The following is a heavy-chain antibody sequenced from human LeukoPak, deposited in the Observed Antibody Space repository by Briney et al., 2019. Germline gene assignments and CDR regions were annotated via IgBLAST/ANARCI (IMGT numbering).Heavy chain of an antibody. CDR1: GGSFSGYY. V-gene: IGHV4-34*01. D-gene: IGHD2-2*01. Sequence: SETLSLTCAVYGGSFSGYYWGWIRQPPGKGLEWIGEINHSGSTNYNPSLKSRVTISVDTSKNQFSLKLSSVTAADTAVYYCARGYYCSSTSCYDYWGQGTLVTVSS. CDR2: INHSGST. J-gene: IGHJ4*02. CDR3: ARGYYCSSTSCYDY.